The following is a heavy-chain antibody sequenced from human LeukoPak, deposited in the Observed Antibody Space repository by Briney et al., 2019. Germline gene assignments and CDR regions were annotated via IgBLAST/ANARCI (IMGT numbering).Heavy chain of an antibody. D-gene: IGHD5-12*01. CDR1: GFTFSSYA. CDR3: ARDSGYSGYEGYFDY. CDR2: ISYDGSNK. J-gene: IGHJ4*02. Sequence: PGGSLRLSCAASGFTFSSYAMHWVRQAPGKGLEWVAVISYDGSNKYYADSVKGRFTISRDNSKNTLYLQMNSLRAEDTAVYYCARDSGYSGYEGYFDYWGQGTLVTVSS. V-gene: IGHV3-30*04.